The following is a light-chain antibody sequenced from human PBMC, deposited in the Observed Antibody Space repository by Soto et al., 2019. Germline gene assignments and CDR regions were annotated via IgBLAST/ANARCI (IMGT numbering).Light chain of an antibody. CDR2: WAS. Sequence: DIVMTQSPDSLTLSLGERATINCRSSQSVLYNSDNKNYLAWYQHKPGQPPKLLISWASTREPGVSDRFSGGGSGTDFTLPISSLQAEDAALYYCQQYYHTPSSPFGQGTKLEIK. CDR1: QSVLYNSDNKNY. CDR3: QQYYHTPSSP. V-gene: IGKV4-1*01. J-gene: IGKJ2*01.